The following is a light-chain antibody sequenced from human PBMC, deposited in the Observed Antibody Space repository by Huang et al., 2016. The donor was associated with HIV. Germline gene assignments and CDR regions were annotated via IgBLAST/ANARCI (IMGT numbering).Light chain of an antibody. CDR2: EVS. CDR3: MQGTQLIT. CDR1: QSLLDSDGKTY. Sequence: EIVMTQSPVSLSVTPGQPASISCKSSQSLLDSDGKTYLHWYLQRPGQSPQLLIYEVSSLFSGVPDRFSGSGSGTDFTLKISRVEAEDIGVYYCMQGTQLITFGGGTKVEI. J-gene: IGKJ4*01. V-gene: IGKV2-29*02.